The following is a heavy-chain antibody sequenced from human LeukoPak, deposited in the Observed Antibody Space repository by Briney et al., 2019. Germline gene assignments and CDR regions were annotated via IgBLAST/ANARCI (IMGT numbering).Heavy chain of an antibody. CDR2: IYYSGST. CDR1: GGSISSGGYY. Sequence: SETLSLTCAVSGGSISSGGYYWSWIRQPPGKGLEWIGYIYYSGSTNYNPSLKSRVTISVDTSKNQFSLKLSSVTAADTAVYYCARHVVAVPWFDPWGQGTLVTVSS. J-gene: IGHJ5*02. D-gene: IGHD2-15*01. V-gene: IGHV4-61*08. CDR3: ARHVVAVPWFDP.